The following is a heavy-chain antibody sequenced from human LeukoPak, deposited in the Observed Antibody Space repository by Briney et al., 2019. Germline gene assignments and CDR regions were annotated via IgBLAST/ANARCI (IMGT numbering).Heavy chain of an antibody. J-gene: IGHJ4*02. D-gene: IGHD2-15*01. CDR1: GFTFSGYS. CDR2: ISSSGSTI. CDR3: ARYFSGGSYRDY. Sequence: GGSLTLSCAASGFTFSGYSMNWVRQAPGQGLEWGSYISSSGSTIYYPDYVKGRFTISSDNAKNSLYLRRNSLRAEDTAVYYCARYFSGGSYRDYWGQ. V-gene: IGHV3-48*04.